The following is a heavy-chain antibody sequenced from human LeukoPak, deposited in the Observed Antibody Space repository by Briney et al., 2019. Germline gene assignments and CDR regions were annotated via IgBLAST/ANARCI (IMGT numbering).Heavy chain of an antibody. Sequence: ASVKVSCKASGYTFTDYYMHGVRQAPGQGLEWMGWINPNSGGTNYAQKFQGRVTMTRDTSISTAYMELSRLRSDDTAVYYCARARFNWFDPWGQGNLVTVSS. CDR3: ARARFNWFDP. V-gene: IGHV1-2*02. J-gene: IGHJ5*02. CDR2: INPNSGGT. CDR1: GYTFTDYY.